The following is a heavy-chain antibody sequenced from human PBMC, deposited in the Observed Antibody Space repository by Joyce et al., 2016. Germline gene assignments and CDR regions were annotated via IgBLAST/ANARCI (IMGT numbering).Heavy chain of an antibody. J-gene: IGHJ2*01. V-gene: IGHV1-69*06. Sequence: QVQLVQSGAEVKKPGSSVRVSCKASGGTFSSYAISWVRHAPGHGLEVMGVILPTFGRAYYAQKCQGRVTITTDKFTNTAYMELSSLRSEDTAVYYCAREFRPYYFDSSGYYPYWYFDLWGRGTLVTVFS. D-gene: IGHD3-22*01. CDR2: ILPTFGRA. CDR1: GGTFSSYA. CDR3: AREFRPYYFDSSGYYPYWYFDL.